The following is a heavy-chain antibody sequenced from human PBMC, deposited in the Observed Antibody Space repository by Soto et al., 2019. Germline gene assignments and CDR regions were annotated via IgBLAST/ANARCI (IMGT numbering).Heavy chain of an antibody. Sequence: SENLSISCAVSVDSIRVYYWTWIRQPPGKGLEWVGSISYSGTTDYNPSLKSRVSLSVDTSKNQFSLKLRSVTAADTALYYCARHRGATPVYWGRGTVVTVSS. V-gene: IGHV4-39*01. CDR1: VDSIRVYY. CDR3: ARHRGATPVY. J-gene: IGHJ4*02. D-gene: IGHD1-26*01. CDR2: ISYSGTT.